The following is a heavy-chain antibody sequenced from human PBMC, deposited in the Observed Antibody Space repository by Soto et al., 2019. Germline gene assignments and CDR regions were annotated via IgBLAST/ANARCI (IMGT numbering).Heavy chain of an antibody. CDR2: INPNSGGT. J-gene: IGHJ5*02. CDR3: ARDPGRIKIFGVLGPRANWLDP. V-gene: IGHV1-2*02. Sequence: ASVKVSCKASGYTFTGYYMHWVRQAPGQGLEWMGWINPNSGGTNYAQKFQGRVTMTRDTSISTAYMELSRLRSDDTAVYYCARDPGRIKIFGVLGPRANWLDPWGQGTLVTVSS. CDR1: GYTFTGYY. D-gene: IGHD3-3*01.